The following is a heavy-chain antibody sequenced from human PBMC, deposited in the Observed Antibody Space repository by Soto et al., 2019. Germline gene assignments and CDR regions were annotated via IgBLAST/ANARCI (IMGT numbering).Heavy chain of an antibody. D-gene: IGHD6-13*01. J-gene: IGHJ6*02. Sequence: GESLKISCKGSGYSFTSYWIGWVRQMPGKGLEWMGIIYPGDSDTRYSPSFQGQVTISADKSISTAYLQWSSLKASDTAMYYCARRIVSSSWHTTYGMDVWGQGTTVTVSS. V-gene: IGHV5-51*01. CDR3: ARRIVSSSWHTTYGMDV. CDR2: IYPGDSDT. CDR1: GYSFTSYW.